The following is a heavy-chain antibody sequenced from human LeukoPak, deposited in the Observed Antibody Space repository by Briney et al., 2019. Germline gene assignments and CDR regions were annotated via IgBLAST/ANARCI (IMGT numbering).Heavy chain of an antibody. Sequence: SETLSLTCTVSGVSISSSNSYWGWIRQPPGKGLEWVGYIYYTGSTKYNPSLESRVTISLDTSKNQFSLKLTSVTAADTGVYYCARDSPPIWGQGTMVTVSA. CDR1: GVSISSSNSY. V-gene: IGHV4-61*01. CDR2: IYYTGST. CDR3: ARDSPPI. J-gene: IGHJ3*02.